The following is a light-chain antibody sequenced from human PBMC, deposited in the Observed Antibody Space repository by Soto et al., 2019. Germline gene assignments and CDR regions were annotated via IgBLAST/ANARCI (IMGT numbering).Light chain of an antibody. J-gene: IGKJ1*01. CDR2: DAS. CDR1: QSVSSY. CDR3: QQRSNWPRT. V-gene: IGKV3-11*01. Sequence: EIVLTQSPATLSLSPGERATLSCRASQSVSSYLAWYQQKPGQAPRLLIYDASNRATGIPARFSGSGSGTDFTLTIRCLEPEDFAVYYCQQRSNWPRTFGQGTKVEIK.